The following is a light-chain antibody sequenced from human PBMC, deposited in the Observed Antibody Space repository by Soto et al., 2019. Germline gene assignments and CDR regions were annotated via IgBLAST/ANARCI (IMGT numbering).Light chain of an antibody. CDR2: YDS. CDR3: QVWDIMTDNDV. CDR1: NIGNKR. V-gene: IGLV3-21*04. J-gene: IGLJ1*01. Sequence: SYELTQSPSVSVAPEKTATITCGGNNIGNKRVHWYRQKPGQAPVLLISYDSDRPSGIPERFSGSNSGNTATLTISRVEAVDEADYYCQVWDIMTDNDVFGSGTKLTVL.